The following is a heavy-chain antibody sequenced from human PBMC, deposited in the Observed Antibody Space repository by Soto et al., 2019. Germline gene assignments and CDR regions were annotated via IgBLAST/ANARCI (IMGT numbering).Heavy chain of an antibody. Sequence: EVQLVESGGGLVKPGGSLRLPCEASGFTFSSYSMNWVGQAPGKGLEWVSSISSSSSYIYYADSVKGRFTISRDNAKNSLYLQMNSLRAEDTAVYYCARGRGAAGTDSVQYYGMDVWGQGTTVTVSS. D-gene: IGHD6-13*01. CDR2: ISSSSSYI. J-gene: IGHJ6*02. CDR3: ARGRGAAGTDSVQYYGMDV. CDR1: GFTFSSYS. V-gene: IGHV3-21*01.